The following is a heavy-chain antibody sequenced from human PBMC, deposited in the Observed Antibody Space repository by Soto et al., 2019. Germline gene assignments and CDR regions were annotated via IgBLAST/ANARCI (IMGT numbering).Heavy chain of an antibody. CDR2: INHSGST. V-gene: IGHV4-34*01. J-gene: IGHJ5*02. D-gene: IGHD3-3*01. Sequence: SETLSLTCAVYGGSFSGYYWSWIRQPPGKGLEWIGEINHSGSTNYNPSLKSRVTISVDTSKNQFSLKLSSVTAADTAVYYCARGLYDFWSGYFLHWFDPWGQGTLVTVSS. CDR1: GGSFSGYY. CDR3: ARGLYDFWSGYFLHWFDP.